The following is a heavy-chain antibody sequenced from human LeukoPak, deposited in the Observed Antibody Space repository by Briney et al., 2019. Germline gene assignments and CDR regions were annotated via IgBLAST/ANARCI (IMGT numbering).Heavy chain of an antibody. CDR1: GGSISSYY. V-gene: IGHV4-59*01. D-gene: IGHD3-22*01. J-gene: IGHJ3*02. Sequence: PSETLSLTCTVSGGSISSYYWSWIRQPPGKGLEWIGYIYYSGSTNYNPSLKSRVTISVDTCKNQFSMKLSSVSAADTAVYYCARVTRGYYDSSGYITDAFDIWGQGTMVTVSS. CDR3: ARVTRGYYDSSGYITDAFDI. CDR2: IYYSGST.